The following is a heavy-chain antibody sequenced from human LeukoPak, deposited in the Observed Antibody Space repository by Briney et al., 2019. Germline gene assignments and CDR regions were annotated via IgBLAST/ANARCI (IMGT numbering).Heavy chain of an antibody. CDR2: INHSGST. D-gene: IGHD2-15*01. Sequence: KPSETLSLTCAVYGGSFSGYYWSSIRQPPAKGLELIGEINHSGSTNYNPSLKSRVTISVDTPKNQFSLKLSSVTAADTAVYYCARQKRVVAPFDYWGQGTLVTVSS. J-gene: IGHJ4*02. CDR3: ARQKRVVAPFDY. CDR1: GGSFSGYY. V-gene: IGHV4-34*01.